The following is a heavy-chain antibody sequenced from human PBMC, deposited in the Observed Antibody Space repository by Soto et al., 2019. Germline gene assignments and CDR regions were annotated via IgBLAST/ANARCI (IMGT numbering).Heavy chain of an antibody. J-gene: IGHJ4*02. CDR1: GYTFSDHY. V-gene: IGHV1-69-2*01. CDR2: IDPEDGEV. CDR3: ATTTHSSSLDY. D-gene: IGHD1-1*01. Sequence: EVQLVQSGAEVKKPGATVKISCKVSGYTFSDHYIHWVQRAPGKGLGWMGLIDPEDGEVIYAEKFQGRVTITADTSTDTAYMELSSLRSEDTAVYYCATTTHSSSLDYWGQGTLVTVSS.